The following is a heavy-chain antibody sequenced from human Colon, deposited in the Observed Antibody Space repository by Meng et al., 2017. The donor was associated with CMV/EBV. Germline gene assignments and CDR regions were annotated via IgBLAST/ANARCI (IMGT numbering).Heavy chain of an antibody. V-gene: IGHV4-39*01. CDR1: GGSISSSRYY. Sequence: SETLSLTCTVSGGSISSSRYYWGWIRQSPGKGLEWLGSVFYSGSTYYNPSLKSRVTVSVETSKNQLSLKLSSVTAADTAVYYYGHIGSYDSSGYTYYYHAMDVWGQGTTVTVSS. J-gene: IGHJ6*02. D-gene: IGHD3-22*01. CDR2: VFYSGST. CDR3: GHIGSYDSSGYTYYYHAMDV.